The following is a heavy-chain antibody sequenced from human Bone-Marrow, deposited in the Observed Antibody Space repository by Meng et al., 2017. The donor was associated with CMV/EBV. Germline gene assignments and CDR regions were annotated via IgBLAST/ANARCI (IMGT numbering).Heavy chain of an antibody. J-gene: IGHJ6*02. CDR3: ARGPGGYPPLYYYYGMAV. D-gene: IGHD3-16*02. V-gene: IGHV4-59*01. CDR1: GGSISSYY. Sequence: SETLSRTCTVSGGSISSYYWSWIRQPPGKGLEWIGYIYYSGSTNYNPSLKSRVTISVDTSKNQFSLKLSSVTAAETAVYYCARGPGGYPPLYYYYGMAVWGQGTTVTVSS. CDR2: IYYSGST.